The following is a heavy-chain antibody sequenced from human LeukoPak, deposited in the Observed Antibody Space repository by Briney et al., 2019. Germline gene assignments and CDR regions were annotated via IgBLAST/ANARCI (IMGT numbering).Heavy chain of an antibody. CDR1: GGPFSGYF. J-gene: IGHJ4*02. Sequence: PSETLSLTCAVSGGPFSGYFWSWIRQPPGKGLEWIGEIHNSGTTNYNPSLNSRVTISEGTSKNQIYLNLRSVTAADTAVYYCARRYYYNLGSFPFDFWGQGTLVTVSS. V-gene: IGHV4-34*01. D-gene: IGHD3-10*01. CDR2: IHNSGTT. CDR3: ARRYYYNLGSFPFDF.